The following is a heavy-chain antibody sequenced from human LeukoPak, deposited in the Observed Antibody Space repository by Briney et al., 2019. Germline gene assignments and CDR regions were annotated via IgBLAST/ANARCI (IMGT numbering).Heavy chain of an antibody. V-gene: IGHV3-30*18. CDR3: AKDYYDSSGYILYYYYYGMDV. Sequence: GRSLRLSCAASGFTFSSYGMHWVRQAPGKGLEWVAVISYEGSNKYYADSVKGRFTISRDNSKNTLYLQMNSLRAEDTAVYYCAKDYYDSSGYILYYYYYGMDVWGQGTTVTVSS. CDR2: ISYEGSNK. CDR1: GFTFSSYG. D-gene: IGHD3-22*01. J-gene: IGHJ6*02.